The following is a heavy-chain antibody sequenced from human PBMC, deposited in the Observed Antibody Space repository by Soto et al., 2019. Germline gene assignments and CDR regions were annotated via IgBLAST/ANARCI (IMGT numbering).Heavy chain of an antibody. CDR2: IIPIFGTP. Sequence: QVQLVQSGAEVKKPGSSVKVSCKAPGGIFSTYAISWLRQAPGQGLEWMGGIIPIFGTPNYAQKFQGRVTITAGESTCTAYMELSRLRSEDTAVCYGARDRDDYGSGNYDNRIDFWGQGTLVTVSS. J-gene: IGHJ4*02. CDR1: GGIFSTYA. V-gene: IGHV1-69*01. CDR3: ARDRDDYGSGNYDNRIDF. D-gene: IGHD3-10*01.